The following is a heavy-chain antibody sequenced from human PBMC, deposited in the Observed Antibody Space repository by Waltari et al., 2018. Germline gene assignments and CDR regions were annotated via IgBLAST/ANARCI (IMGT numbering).Heavy chain of an antibody. V-gene: IGHV3-30-3*01. CDR2: RSYDGSNK. CDR3: ARESGGARYFDL. D-gene: IGHD3-10*01. J-gene: IGHJ2*01. Sequence: QVQLVESGGGVVQPGRSLRLSCAASGFTFSSYAMHWVRQAPGKGRGLWGVRSYDGSNKDYADSVKGRFTNSRDNSKNALYLKMNSLGAEDTAVYYCARESGGARYFDLWGRGTLVTVSS. CDR1: GFTFSSYA.